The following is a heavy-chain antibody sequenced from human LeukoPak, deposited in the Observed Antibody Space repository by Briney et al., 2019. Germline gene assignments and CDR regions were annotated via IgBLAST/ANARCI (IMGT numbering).Heavy chain of an antibody. Sequence: PSETLSLTCAVYGGPFSGYYWSWIRQPPGKGLEWIGEINHSGSTNYNPSLKSRVTISVDTSKNQFSLKLSSVTAADTAVYYCARGYDSSGYYYAYWGQGTLVTVSS. D-gene: IGHD3-22*01. V-gene: IGHV4-34*01. CDR3: ARGYDSSGYYYAY. CDR1: GGPFSGYY. J-gene: IGHJ4*02. CDR2: INHSGST.